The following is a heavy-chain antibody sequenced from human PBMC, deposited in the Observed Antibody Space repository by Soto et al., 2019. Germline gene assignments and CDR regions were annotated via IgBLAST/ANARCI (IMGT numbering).Heavy chain of an antibody. V-gene: IGHV3-30*01. CDR3: AKDHDLAAAGYYFDY. CDR2: ISTDGRDK. D-gene: IGHD6-13*01. CDR1: GFTFSSYA. Sequence: QVQLAESGGGVVQPGRSLRLSCAASGFTFSSYAMHWVRQAPGKGLEWVAVISTDGRDKYHADSVKGRFTISRDNSKNTLFVQMNSLRPEDTSVYYCAKDHDLAAAGYYFDYWGQGPLVTVSS. J-gene: IGHJ4*02.